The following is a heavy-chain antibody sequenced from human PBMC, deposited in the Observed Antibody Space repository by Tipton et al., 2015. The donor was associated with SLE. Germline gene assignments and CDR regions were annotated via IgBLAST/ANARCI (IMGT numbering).Heavy chain of an antibody. CDR1: GFAFSRYS. V-gene: IGHV3-48*02. CDR2: ISSSSSTI. D-gene: IGHD3-10*01. J-gene: IGHJ2*01. Sequence: SLRLSCAASGFAFSRYSMNWVRQAPGKGLEWVSYISSSSSTINYADSVKGRFTISRDNAKNSLYLQMNSLRDEDTAMYYCARGRGLRYWYFDLWGRGTLVTVSS. CDR3: ARGRGLRYWYFDL.